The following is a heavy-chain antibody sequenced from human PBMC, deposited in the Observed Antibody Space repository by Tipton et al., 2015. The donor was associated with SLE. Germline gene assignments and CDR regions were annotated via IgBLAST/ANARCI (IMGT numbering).Heavy chain of an antibody. J-gene: IGHJ4*02. V-gene: IGHV4-59*08. Sequence: TLSLTCTVSGGSISSYYWSWIRQPPGKGLEWIGYIYYSGSTNYNPSLKSRVTISVDTSKNQFSLKLSSVTAADTAVYYCARHARNSYGYFDYWGQGTLVTVSS. D-gene: IGHD5-18*01. CDR1: GGSISSYY. CDR3: ARHARNSYGYFDY. CDR2: IYYSGST.